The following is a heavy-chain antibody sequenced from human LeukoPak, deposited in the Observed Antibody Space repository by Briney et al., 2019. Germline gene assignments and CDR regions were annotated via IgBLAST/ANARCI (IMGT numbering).Heavy chain of an antibody. CDR1: GDSVSSNSAA. Sequence: SQTLSLTCAISGDSVSSNSAAWNWVRQSPSRGLEWLGRTYYRSKWYYDYAVAVKSRISINPDTSKNQFSLQLSSVTPEDTAVYYCARERFQTHPKPAPHFDYWGQGTLVTVSS. V-gene: IGHV6-1*01. CDR2: TYYRSKWYY. J-gene: IGHJ4*02. CDR3: ARERFQTHPKPAPHFDY.